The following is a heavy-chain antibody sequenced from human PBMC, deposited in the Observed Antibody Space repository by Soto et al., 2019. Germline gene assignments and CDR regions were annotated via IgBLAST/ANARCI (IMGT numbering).Heavy chain of an antibody. CDR1: GYDFTRTW. V-gene: IGHV5-51*01. D-gene: IGHD5-12*01. J-gene: IGHJ4*02. CDR2: IYPGDSET. CDR3: ARLVGGYDSYFDH. Sequence: PGESLKISCKGSGYDFTRTWIGWVRQLPGQGLDWMGIIYPGDSETRYSPSFQGQVTISADKSISTAYLQWSSLKTSDTAMYYCARLVGGYDSYFDHWGQGTRVTVSS.